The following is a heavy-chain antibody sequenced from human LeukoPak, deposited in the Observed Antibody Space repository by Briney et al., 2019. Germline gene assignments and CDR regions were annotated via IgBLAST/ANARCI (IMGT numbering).Heavy chain of an antibody. CDR1: GFTFCNSA. D-gene: IGHD1-14*01. J-gene: IGHJ4*02. Sequence: GGSLRLSCAASGFTFCNSAMSWVRQAPGKGLEWVSTLSGSGISTYYAASVKGRFTISRDNTKNSLYLQMNSLRAEDTAVYFCARGGNRMKEFWGQGTLVTVSS. CDR2: LSGSGIST. V-gene: IGHV3-23*01. CDR3: ARGGNRMKEF.